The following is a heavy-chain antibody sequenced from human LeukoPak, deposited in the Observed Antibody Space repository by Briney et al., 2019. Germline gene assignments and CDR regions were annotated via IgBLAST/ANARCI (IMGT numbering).Heavy chain of an antibody. CDR1: GFTLSSYW. J-gene: IGHJ3*02. CDR3: ARDYGLNCRSTSCAGAFEI. D-gene: IGHD2-2*01. V-gene: IGHV3-7*01. Sequence: GGSLRLSCEASGFTLSSYWMNWVRQAPGKGLEWVAYIKQDGSEKYYVDSVKGRFTISRDNARTSLYLQMNSLRAEDTAVYYCARDYGLNCRSTSCAGAFEIWGQGTMVTVS. CDR2: IKQDGSEK.